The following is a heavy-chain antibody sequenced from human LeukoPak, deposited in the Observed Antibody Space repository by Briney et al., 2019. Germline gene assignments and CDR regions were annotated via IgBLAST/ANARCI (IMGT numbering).Heavy chain of an antibody. J-gene: IGHJ4*02. CDR3: ANQGPYCSGRYFDY. CDR1: GFTLNDYA. D-gene: IGHD3-10*01. Sequence: QPGGSLRLSCAASGFTLNDYAMSWVRQAPGKGLEWVAAINISGSSTYYADSVRGRFTISRHNSKNTLSLQMNSLRAEDTAVYYCANQGPYCSGRYFDYWGQGALVTVSS. V-gene: IGHV3-23*01. CDR2: INISGSST.